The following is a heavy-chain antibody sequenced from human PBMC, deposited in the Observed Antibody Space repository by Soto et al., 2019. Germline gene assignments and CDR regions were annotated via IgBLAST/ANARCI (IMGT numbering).Heavy chain of an antibody. CDR1: SGPSKSHN. CDR2: VYDTWST. J-gene: IGHJ6*01. V-gene: IGHV4-59*08. CDR3: VRQGIGFLHGLVDF. D-gene: IGHD3-10*01. Sequence: QVQVQQSGPGLVKPSETLSLTCTVSSGPSKSHNWGWIRQPPGRGLEWIGYVYDTWSTSYNPSLTSRVTVSADTSTNRISLTLRFVTAADTAVYYCVRQGIGFLHGLVDFWGQATTVIVSS.